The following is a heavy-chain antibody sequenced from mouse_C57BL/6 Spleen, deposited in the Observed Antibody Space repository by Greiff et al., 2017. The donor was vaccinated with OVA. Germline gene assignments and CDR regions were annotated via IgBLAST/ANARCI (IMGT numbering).Heavy chain of an antibody. J-gene: IGHJ2*01. V-gene: IGHV1-15*01. D-gene: IGHD1-1*01. CDR1: GYTFTDYE. CDR3: TRGVYYGSGLGY. Sequence: QVQLQQSGAELVRPGASVTLSCKASGYTFTDYEMHWVKQTPVHGLEWIGAIDPETGGTADNQKFKGKAILTADKSSSTAYMELRSLTSEDSAVYYCTRGVYYGSGLGYWGQGTTLTVSS. CDR2: IDPETGGT.